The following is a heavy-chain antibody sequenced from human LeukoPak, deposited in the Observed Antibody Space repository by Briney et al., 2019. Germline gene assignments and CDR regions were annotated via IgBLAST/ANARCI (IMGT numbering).Heavy chain of an antibody. J-gene: IGHJ4*02. CDR1: GFTFRTYA. Sequence: QSGGPLRLSCSASGFTFRTYAMHWVRQAPGKGLEYVSAISSNGDSTYYADSVKGRFTISRDNSRNTVYLQMSSLRADDTAVYYCVKDWFGDFWGQGTLVTVSS. V-gene: IGHV3-64D*06. D-gene: IGHD3-10*01. CDR3: VKDWFGDF. CDR2: ISSNGDST.